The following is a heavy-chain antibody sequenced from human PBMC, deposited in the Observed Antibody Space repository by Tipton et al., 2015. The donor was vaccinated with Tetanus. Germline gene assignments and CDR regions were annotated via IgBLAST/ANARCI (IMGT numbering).Heavy chain of an antibody. CDR1: GASISPYY. Sequence: GLVKPSETLSLTCAVSGASISPYYWSWIRQPPGKGLEWIGSIHDSGTTNYNPSPKSRLTMSVDTSNNLFSLKLSSVTAADTAVYYCARGTGDYWGQGTLVTVSS. CDR3: ARGTGDY. V-gene: IGHV4-59*01. CDR2: IHDSGTT. J-gene: IGHJ4*02. D-gene: IGHD1-14*01.